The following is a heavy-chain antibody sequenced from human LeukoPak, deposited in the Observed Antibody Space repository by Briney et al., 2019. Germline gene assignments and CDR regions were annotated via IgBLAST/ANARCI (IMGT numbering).Heavy chain of an antibody. CDR2: LYHSDSA. CDR3: ARQHDSYYYYYIDV. CDR1: GYSISNGYY. V-gene: IGHV4-38-2*01. Sequence: SETLSLTCAVSGYSISNGYYWVWIRQPPGRGLEWIGSLYHSDSAYYNTSLRSRVSMSVDTSKNQFSPTLSFVTAADTAVYYCARQHDSYYYYYIDVWGSGTTVTVSS. J-gene: IGHJ6*03.